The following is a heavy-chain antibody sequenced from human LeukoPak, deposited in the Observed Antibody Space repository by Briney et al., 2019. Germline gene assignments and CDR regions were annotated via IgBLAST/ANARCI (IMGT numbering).Heavy chain of an antibody. J-gene: IGHJ3*01. V-gene: IGHV4-4*02. Sequence: SGTLSLTCAVSGGSISSSDWWSWVRQPPGKGLEWIGEIYHSGSTNYNPSLKSRVTISVDKSKNQFSLKLSSVTAADTAVYYCARHAGRDYYDSSGISDWGQGTMVTVSS. CDR2: IYHSGST. D-gene: IGHD3-22*01. CDR1: GGSISSSDW. CDR3: ARHAGRDYYDSSGISD.